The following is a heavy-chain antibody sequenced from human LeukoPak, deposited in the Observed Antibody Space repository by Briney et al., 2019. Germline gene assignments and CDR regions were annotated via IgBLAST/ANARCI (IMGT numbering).Heavy chain of an antibody. Sequence: GGSLRLSCAASGFTFSSYRMNWVRQAPGKGLEWVSSISSSSYIYYADSVKGRFTIPRDNAKNSLYLQMNSLRAEDTAVYYCARESSWYMDAFDIWGQGTMVTVSS. CDR2: ISSSSYI. CDR1: GFTFSSYR. J-gene: IGHJ3*02. D-gene: IGHD6-13*01. CDR3: ARESSWYMDAFDI. V-gene: IGHV3-21*01.